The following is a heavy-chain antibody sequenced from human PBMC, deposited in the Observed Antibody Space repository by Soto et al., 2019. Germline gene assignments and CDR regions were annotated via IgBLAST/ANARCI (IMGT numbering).Heavy chain of an antibody. CDR1: GGSFSGYY. CDR2: INHSGST. D-gene: IGHD3-22*01. J-gene: IGHJ4*02. V-gene: IGHV4-34*01. Sequence: QVQLQQWGAGLLKPSETLSLTCAVYGGSFSGYYWSWIRQPPGKGLEWIGEINHSGSTNYNPSLKSRVTRSVDTSKNQFSLKLSSVTAADTAVYYCARSSGYYGFDYWGQGTLVTVSS. CDR3: ARSSGYYGFDY.